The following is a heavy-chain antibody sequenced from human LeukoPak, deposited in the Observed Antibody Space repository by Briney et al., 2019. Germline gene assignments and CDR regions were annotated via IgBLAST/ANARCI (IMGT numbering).Heavy chain of an antibody. CDR3: ARVAVLSTFDY. V-gene: IGHV4-59*01. CDR2: IYYSGST. Sequence: PSETLSLTCTVSGGSISSYYWSWIRQPPGKGLDWIGYIYYSGSTNYNPSLKSRVTISVDTSKNQFSLKLSSVTAADTAVYYCARVAVLSTFDYWGQGTLVTVSS. CDR1: GGSISSYY. J-gene: IGHJ4*02. D-gene: IGHD5/OR15-5a*01.